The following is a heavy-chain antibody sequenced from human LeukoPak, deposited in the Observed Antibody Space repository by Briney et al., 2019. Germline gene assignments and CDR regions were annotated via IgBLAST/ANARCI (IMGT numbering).Heavy chain of an antibody. J-gene: IGHJ4*02. D-gene: IGHD6-13*01. CDR2: INTSGDKT. Sequence: PGGSLRLSCSGSGFTFSAYAIHWARQAPGKGPEYVSLINTSGDKTYYADSVKGRFTISRDNSKNTVSLQMSSLRAEDAAMYYCVKDLYKGDTSTWYYFDYWGQGTPVTVSS. CDR1: GFTFSAYA. V-gene: IGHV3-64D*06. CDR3: VKDLYKGDTSTWYYFDY.